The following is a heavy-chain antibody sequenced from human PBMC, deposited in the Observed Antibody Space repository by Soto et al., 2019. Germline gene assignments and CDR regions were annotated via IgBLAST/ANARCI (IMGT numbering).Heavy chain of an antibody. V-gene: IGHV3-66*01. Sequence: EVQLVESGRGLVQPGGALRLSCVASGFTVSPNYMLWVRQAPGKGLEWVSLIYSGDSTYYADSVKGRFTISRDNSKNTLYLQMNSLRAEDTDVYYCARDIAVDGIHHHWGQGTMVSVSS. CDR1: GFTVSPNY. CDR2: IYSGDST. D-gene: IGHD6-13*01. J-gene: IGHJ1*01. CDR3: ARDIAVDGIHHH.